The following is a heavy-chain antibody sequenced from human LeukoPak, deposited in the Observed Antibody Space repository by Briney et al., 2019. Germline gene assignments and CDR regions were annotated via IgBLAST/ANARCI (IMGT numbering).Heavy chain of an antibody. V-gene: IGHV4-59*12. Sequence: SETLSLTCTVSGGSISSYYWSWIRQPPGKGLEWIGYIYYSGSTNYNPSLKSRVTISVDTSKNQFSLKLSSVTAADTAVYYCARGKTYSKIDYWGQGTLVTVSS. CDR2: IYYSGST. J-gene: IGHJ4*02. CDR3: ARGKTYSKIDY. CDR1: GGSISSYY. D-gene: IGHD6-13*01.